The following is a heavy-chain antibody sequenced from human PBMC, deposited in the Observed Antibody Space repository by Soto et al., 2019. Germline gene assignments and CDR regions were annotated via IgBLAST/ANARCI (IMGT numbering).Heavy chain of an antibody. CDR3: ATRWFGEGNY. V-gene: IGHV4-39*01. J-gene: IGHJ4*02. D-gene: IGHD3-10*01. CDR2: IYYSGST. CDR1: GGSISSSSYY. Sequence: QLQLQESGPGLVKPSETLSLTCTVPGGSISSSSYYWGWIRQPPGKGLEWIGSIYYSGSTYSNPSLNSRLTISVDTSIDWFSRRLTSVTAAHTGGYYCATRWFGEGNYWGQGTLVTVSS.